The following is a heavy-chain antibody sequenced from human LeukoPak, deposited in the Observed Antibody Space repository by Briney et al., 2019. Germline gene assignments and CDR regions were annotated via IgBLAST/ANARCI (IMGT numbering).Heavy chain of an antibody. V-gene: IGHV4-4*07. CDR2: IYTSGST. Sequence: SETLSLTCTVSGGSISSYYWSWIRQPAGKGLEWIGRIYTSGSTNYNPSLKSQVTISLDTSKNQFSLKLSSVTAADTAVYYCARDAPGCSGGSCYFDYWGQGTLVTVSS. CDR1: GGSISSYY. D-gene: IGHD2-15*01. J-gene: IGHJ4*02. CDR3: ARDAPGCSGGSCYFDY.